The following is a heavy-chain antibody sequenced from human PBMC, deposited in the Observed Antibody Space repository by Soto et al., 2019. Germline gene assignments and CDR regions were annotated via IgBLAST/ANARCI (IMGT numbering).Heavy chain of an antibody. J-gene: IGHJ5*01. CDR2: ISGSGSFM. V-gene: IGHV3-21*01. Sequence: EVQLVESGGGLVKPGGSLRLSCAASGFSLSSDGMGWVRQAPGKGLEWVSSISGSGSFMNYAVPVKGRFTISRDNAKNSLYLQMSSLKDEDTAVYYCVRDPPTGTTLDWVDSWGQGTLVTVSS. CDR1: GFSLSSDG. CDR3: VRDPPTGTTLDWVDS. D-gene: IGHD1-7*01.